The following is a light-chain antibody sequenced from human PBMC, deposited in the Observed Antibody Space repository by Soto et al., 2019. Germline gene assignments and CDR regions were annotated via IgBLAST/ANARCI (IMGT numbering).Light chain of an antibody. J-gene: IGKJ5*01. CDR2: SAS. CDR3: QKFTTAPRT. CDR1: QDISVY. Sequence: DIQMTQSPSSLSESVGDRVTITCRASQDISVYLAWYQQKPGKVPKLLIYSASTLQSGVPSRFSGSGSVTDFNLTISSLQPEDVATYYCQKFTTAPRTFGQVTRRVVK. V-gene: IGKV1-27*01.